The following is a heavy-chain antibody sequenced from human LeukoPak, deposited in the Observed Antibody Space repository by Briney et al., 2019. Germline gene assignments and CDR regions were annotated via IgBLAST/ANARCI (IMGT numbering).Heavy chain of an antibody. CDR2: IWDGGESK. D-gene: IGHD6-6*01. J-gene: IGHJ4*02. CDR1: GFTFSTYT. Sequence: GGSLRLSCAASGFTFSTYTMHWVRQAPGKGLEWVAVIWDGGESKYNEDSVKGRFTISRDNSKNTLYLQMNSLRVEDTAVYYCAREGGEYSSSSGFTDFDYWGQGTLVTVSS. V-gene: IGHV3-30*04. CDR3: AREGGEYSSSSGFTDFDY.